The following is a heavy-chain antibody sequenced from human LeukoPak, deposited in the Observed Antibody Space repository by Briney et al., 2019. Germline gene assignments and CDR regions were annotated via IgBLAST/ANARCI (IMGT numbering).Heavy chain of an antibody. Sequence: GASVKVSCKASGYTFTGYYMHWVRQAPGQGLEWMGWINPNSGGTNYAQKFQGRVTMTRDTSISTAYMGLSRLRSDDTAVYYCARVYDSSCYSYYYMDVWGKGTTVTVSS. CDR2: INPNSGGT. CDR1: GYTFTGYY. J-gene: IGHJ6*03. V-gene: IGHV1-2*02. CDR3: ARVYDSSCYSYYYMDV. D-gene: IGHD3-22*01.